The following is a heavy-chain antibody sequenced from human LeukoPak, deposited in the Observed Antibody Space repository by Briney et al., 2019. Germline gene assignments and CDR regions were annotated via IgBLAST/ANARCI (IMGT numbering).Heavy chain of an antibody. CDR1: GYTFTIYD. J-gene: IGHJ4*02. V-gene: IGHV1-8*01. CDR2: MNPNSRNT. D-gene: IGHD3-3*02. Sequence: ASVKVSCKASGYTFTIYDINWVRPATGQGLEWMGWMNPNSRNTGYAQKFQGRVTMTRNTSISTAYMELSSLRSEDTAVYYCARDLAERGYWGQGTLVTVSS. CDR3: ARDLAERGY.